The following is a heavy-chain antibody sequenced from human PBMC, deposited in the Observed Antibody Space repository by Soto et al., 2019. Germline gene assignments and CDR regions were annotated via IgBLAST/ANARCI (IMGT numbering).Heavy chain of an antibody. Sequence: PGGSLRLSCAASGFTFSSYAMSWVRQAPGKGLEWVSAISGSGGSTYYADSVKGRFTISRDNSKNTLYLQMNSLRAEDTAVYYCAKDLLPGGYTYGRREPFDEWGQGTLVTVSS. CDR3: AKDLLPGGYTYGRREPFDE. D-gene: IGHD5-18*01. J-gene: IGHJ4*02. CDR2: ISGSGGST. V-gene: IGHV3-23*01. CDR1: GFTFSSYA.